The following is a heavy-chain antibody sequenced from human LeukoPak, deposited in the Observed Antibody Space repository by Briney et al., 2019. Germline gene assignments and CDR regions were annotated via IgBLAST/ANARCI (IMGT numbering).Heavy chain of an antibody. CDR2: MNPNSGNT. CDR1: GYTFTSYD. V-gene: IGHV1-8*01. Sequence: ASVTVSCTASGYTFTSYDINWVRQAPGQGLEWMGWMNPNSGNTGYAQKFQGRVTMTRNTSISTAYMELSSLRSEDTAVYYCARGHSSSWNYYYYYMDVWGKGTTVTVSS. D-gene: IGHD6-13*01. CDR3: ARGHSSSWNYYYYYMDV. J-gene: IGHJ6*03.